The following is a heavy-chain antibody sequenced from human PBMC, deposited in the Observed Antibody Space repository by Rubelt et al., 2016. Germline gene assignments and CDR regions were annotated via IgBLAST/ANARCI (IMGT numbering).Heavy chain of an antibody. D-gene: IGHD3/OR15-3a*01. CDR1: GGSFSVYY. CDR3: ARVGNRDWRDAFDI. Sequence: QVQLLQWGAGLLKPSETLSLTCAVYGGSFSVYYWRWIRQPPGQGLEWIGSIYYSGSTYYNPSLKSRVTISVDTSKNKCSLKLSYVTAADTAVYYCARVGNRDWRDAFDIWGQGTMVTVSS. V-gene: IGHV4-34*01. J-gene: IGHJ3*02. CDR2: IYYSGST.